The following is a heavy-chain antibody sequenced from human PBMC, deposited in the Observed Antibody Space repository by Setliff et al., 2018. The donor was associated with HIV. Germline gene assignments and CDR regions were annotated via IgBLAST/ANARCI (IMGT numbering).Heavy chain of an antibody. CDR3: ARDKDEDYGSTSFDY. J-gene: IGHJ4*02. Sequence: GGSLRLSCVTSGFTFTSHSMNWVRLRPGKGLEWVASISGSGTYTHYADSVKGRFTISRDNAKNSLYLQLNSLRPEDTAVYYCARDKDEDYGSTSFDYWGQGILVTVSS. V-gene: IGHV3-21*04. D-gene: IGHD4-17*01. CDR1: GFTFTSHS. CDR2: ISGSGTYT.